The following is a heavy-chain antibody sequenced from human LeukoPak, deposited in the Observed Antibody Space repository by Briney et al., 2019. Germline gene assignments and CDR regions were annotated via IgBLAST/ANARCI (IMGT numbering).Heavy chain of an antibody. CDR2: IYYSGST. Sequence: SETLSLTCTVSGGSISSSSYYWGWIRQPPGKGLEWIGSIYYSGSTYYNPSLKSRVTISVDTSKNQFSLKLSSVTAADTAVYYCARVGRASSSWYWFDPWGQGTLVTVSS. CDR3: ARVGRASSSWYWFDP. D-gene: IGHD6-13*01. CDR1: GGSISSSSYY. J-gene: IGHJ5*02. V-gene: IGHV4-39*01.